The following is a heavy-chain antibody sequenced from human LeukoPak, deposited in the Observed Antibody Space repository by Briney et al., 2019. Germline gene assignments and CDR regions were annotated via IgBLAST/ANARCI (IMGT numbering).Heavy chain of an antibody. CDR1: GGSFSGYY. V-gene: IGHV4-34*01. Sequence: PSETLSLTCAVYGGSFSGYYWSWIRQPPGKGLEWIGEINHSGSTNSNSSLKSRVTISVDKSKNQFSLKLSSVTAADTAVYYCARGYNYGFGYYFDYWGQGTLVTVSS. D-gene: IGHD5-18*01. J-gene: IGHJ4*02. CDR3: ARGYNYGFGYYFDY. CDR2: INHSGST.